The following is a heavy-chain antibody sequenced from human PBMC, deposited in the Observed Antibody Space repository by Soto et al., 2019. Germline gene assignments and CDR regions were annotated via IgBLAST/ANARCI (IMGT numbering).Heavy chain of an antibody. J-gene: IGHJ5*02. CDR3: AKDRSIAAAGRGNWFDP. D-gene: IGHD6-13*01. V-gene: IGHV3-23*01. CDR1: GFTFSSYA. Sequence: PGGSLRLSCAASGFTFSSYAMSWVRQAPGKGLEWVSAISGSGGSTYYADSVKGRFTISRDNSKNTLYLQMNSLRAEDTAVYYCAKDRSIAAAGRGNWFDPWGQGTLVTVSS. CDR2: ISGSGGST.